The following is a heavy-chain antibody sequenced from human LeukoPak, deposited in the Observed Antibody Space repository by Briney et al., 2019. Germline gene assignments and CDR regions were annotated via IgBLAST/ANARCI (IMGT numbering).Heavy chain of an antibody. J-gene: IGHJ6*03. D-gene: IGHD6-13*01. CDR2: IYHSGST. V-gene: IGHV4-30-2*01. CDR1: GGSISSGGYY. CDR3: ARQYSSSSLHLYYYYYMDV. Sequence: SETLSLTCTVSGGSISSGGYYWSWIRQPPGKGLEWIGYIYHSGSTYYNPSLKSRVTISVDRSKNQFSLKLSSVIAADTAVYYCARQYSSSSLHLYYYYYMDVWGKGTTVTVSS.